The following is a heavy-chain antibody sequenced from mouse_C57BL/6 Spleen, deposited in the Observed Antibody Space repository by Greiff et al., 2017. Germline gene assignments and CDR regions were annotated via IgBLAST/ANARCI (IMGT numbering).Heavy chain of an antibody. J-gene: IGHJ2*01. CDR2: IYPGNSDT. CDR1: GYTFTNYW. Sequence: EVQLQESGTVLARPGASVKMSCKTSGYTFTNYWIHWVKQRPGQGLDWIGTIYPGNSDTNYNQTFKGKAKLTAVTSASTAYMGRSSLTNEDSAFYYCTMWGLYYGEDDWGTGTTLTVSS. V-gene: IGHV1-5*01. CDR3: TMWGLYYGEDD. D-gene: IGHD1-2*01.